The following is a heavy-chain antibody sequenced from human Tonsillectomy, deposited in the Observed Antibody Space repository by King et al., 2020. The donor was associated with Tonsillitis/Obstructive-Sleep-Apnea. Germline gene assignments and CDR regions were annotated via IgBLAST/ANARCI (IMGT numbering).Heavy chain of an antibody. CDR2: IYYSGST. J-gene: IGHJ3*02. CDR3: ARLGGSYANDAFDI. CDR1: GGSISSYY. V-gene: IGHV4-59*08. D-gene: IGHD1-26*01. Sequence: QVQLQESGPGLVKPSETLSLTCTVSGGSISSYYWSWIRQPPGKGLEWIGYIYYSGSTNYNPSLKSRVTISVDTSKNQFSLKLSSVTAADTAVYYCARLGGSYANDAFDIWGQGTMVTVSS.